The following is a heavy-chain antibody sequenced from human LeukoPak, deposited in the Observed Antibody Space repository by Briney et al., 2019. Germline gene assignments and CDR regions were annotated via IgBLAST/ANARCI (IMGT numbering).Heavy chain of an antibody. J-gene: IGHJ5*02. CDR2: IYYSGIT. CDR1: GGSISSSSYY. D-gene: IGHD6-13*01. Sequence: SETLSLTCSVSGGSISSSSYYWGWIRQPPGMGLEWIGSIYYSGITYYNQSLKSRATVSVDTSKNQFSLNLNSVTAADTAVYYCARRNGHSWDVGNWFDPWGQGTVVTVSS. CDR3: ARRNGHSWDVGNWFDP. V-gene: IGHV4-39*01.